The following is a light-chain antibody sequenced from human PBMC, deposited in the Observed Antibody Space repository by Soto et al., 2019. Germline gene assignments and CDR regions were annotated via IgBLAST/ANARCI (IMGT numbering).Light chain of an antibody. CDR2: KAS. J-gene: IGKJ1*01. CDR3: QQYNSYS. V-gene: IGKV1-5*03. Sequence: DIQMTQSPSTLSASVGGRVTITCRVSQSIDSWLAWYQQKPGKPPKLLIYKASSLESGVPSRFSGSGSGTEFTLTISSLQPDDFATYYCQQYNSYSFGQGTKVDIK. CDR1: QSIDSW.